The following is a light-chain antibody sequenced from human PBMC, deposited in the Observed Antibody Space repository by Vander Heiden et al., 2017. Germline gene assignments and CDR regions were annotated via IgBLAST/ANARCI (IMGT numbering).Light chain of an antibody. J-gene: IGLJ3*02. Sequence: AVVTQEPSLTVSPGGTVTLSCGSGARPVSRVPSPSWFQPKPVEAPRPLIFDTTNKHSWIPARFSGSPLGGKAALTLSGAQPEEEADYYCLLSYTDARRGVFGGGTRLTVL. V-gene: IGLV7-46*01. CDR3: LLSYTDARRGV. CDR2: DTT. CDR1: ARPVSRVPS.